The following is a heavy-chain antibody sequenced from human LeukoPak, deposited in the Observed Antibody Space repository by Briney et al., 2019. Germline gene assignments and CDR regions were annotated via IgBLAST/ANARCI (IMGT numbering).Heavy chain of an antibody. D-gene: IGHD6-19*01. CDR2: ISGSGDGT. CDR1: GFTFSSDA. V-gene: IGHV3-23*01. Sequence: PGGPLRLSCTSSGFTFSSDAMTWVRPAPGKGLEWVSSISGSGDGTYYADSVKGRFTISRDNSKNTLYLQMNSLRAEDTAVYYCARVKQWLALGWFDPWGQGTLVTVSS. CDR3: ARVKQWLALGWFDP. J-gene: IGHJ5*02.